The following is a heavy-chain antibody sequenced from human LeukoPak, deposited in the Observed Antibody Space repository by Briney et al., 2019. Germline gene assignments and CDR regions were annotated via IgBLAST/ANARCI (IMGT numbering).Heavy chain of an antibody. D-gene: IGHD3-10*01. CDR3: ATMDHA. V-gene: IGHV3-11*04. CDR2: IGGRGATI. Sequence: GGSLRLSCAASGFTFSGYYMSWIRQAPGKGLEWISYIGGRGATIYYADSVKGRFTISRDNAKNSLYLQMNSLRVEDTAVYYCATMDHAWGKGTTVTVSS. CDR1: GFTFSGYY. J-gene: IGHJ6*03.